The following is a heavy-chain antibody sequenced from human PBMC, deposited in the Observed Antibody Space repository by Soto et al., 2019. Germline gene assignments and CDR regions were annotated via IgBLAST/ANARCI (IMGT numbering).Heavy chain of an antibody. Sequence: SVKVSCKASGDTFTDYYIHWVRQAPGQGLEWMGGIIPIFGTANYAQKFQGRVTITADESTSTAYMELSSLRSEDTAVYYCAIEGYYYDSSATNGPQHYWGQGTLVNVS. CDR1: GDTFTDYY. D-gene: IGHD3-22*01. CDR3: AIEGYYYDSSATNGPQHY. J-gene: IGHJ4*02. V-gene: IGHV1-69*13. CDR2: IIPIFGTA.